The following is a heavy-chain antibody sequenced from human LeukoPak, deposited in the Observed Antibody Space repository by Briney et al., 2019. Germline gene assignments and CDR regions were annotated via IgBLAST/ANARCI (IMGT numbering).Heavy chain of an antibody. J-gene: IGHJ4*02. V-gene: IGHV4-4*07. Sequence: SETLSLTCTVSGGSISSYYWSWIRQPAGKGLEWIGRIYTSGSTNYNPSLKSRVTMSVDTSKNQFSLKLSSVTAADTAVYYCARDLQTYYYDSSGYQPVDYWGQGTLVTVSS. CDR2: IYTSGST. D-gene: IGHD3-22*01. CDR1: GGSISSYY. CDR3: ARDLQTYYYDSSGYQPVDY.